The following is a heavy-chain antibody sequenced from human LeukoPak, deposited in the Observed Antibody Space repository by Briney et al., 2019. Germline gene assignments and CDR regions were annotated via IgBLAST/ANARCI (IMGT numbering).Heavy chain of an antibody. CDR1: GGSISSGSYD. V-gene: IGHV4-61*09. J-gene: IGHJ3*02. D-gene: IGHD6-13*01. Sequence: SETLSLTCTVSGGSISSGSYDWYWIRQPAGKGLEWIGHLYTSGRMSYNPSLKSRVTISVDTSKNQFSLRLSSVTAADTAVYYCARESIAAAGVDAFDIWGQGTMVTVSS. CDR3: ARESIAAAGVDAFDI. CDR2: LYTSGRM.